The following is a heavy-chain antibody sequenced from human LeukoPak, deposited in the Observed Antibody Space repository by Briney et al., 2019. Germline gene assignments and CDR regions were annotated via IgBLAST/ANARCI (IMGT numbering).Heavy chain of an antibody. D-gene: IGHD5-12*01. CDR1: GGSISSSSYY. J-gene: IGHJ4*02. CDR2: IYYSGST. Sequence: SETLSLTCTVSGGSISSSSYYWGWIRQPPGKGLEWIGSIYYSGSTYYNPSLKSRVTISVDTSKNQFSLKLSSVTAADTAVYYCARESGYAYYFDYWGQGTLVTVSS. CDR3: ARESGYAYYFDY. V-gene: IGHV4-39*07.